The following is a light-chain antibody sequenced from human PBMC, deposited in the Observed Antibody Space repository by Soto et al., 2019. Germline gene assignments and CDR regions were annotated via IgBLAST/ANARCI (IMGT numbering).Light chain of an antibody. CDR2: KGT. J-gene: IGLJ1*01. CDR3: CSSAPESTYV. CDR1: SRDVGAYAS. Sequence: SALAQPASVSRSPGQSITISCTGTSRDVGAYASVSWYQQHPHKAPQLIIYKGTQRPSGVSTRFSTSTSGNAASLTISGLQADDEADYFCCSSAPESTYVFGTGTKVTVL. V-gene: IGLV2-23*01.